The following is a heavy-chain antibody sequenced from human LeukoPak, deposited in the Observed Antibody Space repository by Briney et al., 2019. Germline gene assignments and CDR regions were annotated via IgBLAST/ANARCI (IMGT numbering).Heavy chain of an antibody. CDR3: AREYLAYYYYYMDV. V-gene: IGHV1-8*01. Sequence: GASVKVCCKASGYTFTSYDINLVRQATGQGLEWMGWMNPNSGNTGYAQKFQGRVTMTRNTSIRTAYMELSSLRSEDTAVYYCAREYLAYYYYYMDVWGKGTTVTVSS. D-gene: IGHD2/OR15-2a*01. J-gene: IGHJ6*03. CDR2: MNPNSGNT. CDR1: GYTFTSYD.